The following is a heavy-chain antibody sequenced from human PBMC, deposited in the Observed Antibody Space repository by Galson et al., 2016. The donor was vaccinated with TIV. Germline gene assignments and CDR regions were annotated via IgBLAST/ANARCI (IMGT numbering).Heavy chain of an antibody. V-gene: IGHV1-8*01. CDR1: GYTFTSYD. D-gene: IGHD3-16*01. CDR2: MNPNSGKT. CDR3: ARWGWLPI. J-gene: IGHJ4*02. Sequence: SVKASCKASGYTFTSYDINWVRQATGQGLEWMGWMNPNSGKTDYAQKFQGIVTMTRNTSISTAYMELSSLRSEDTAVYYCARWGWLPIWGQGTLVTVSS.